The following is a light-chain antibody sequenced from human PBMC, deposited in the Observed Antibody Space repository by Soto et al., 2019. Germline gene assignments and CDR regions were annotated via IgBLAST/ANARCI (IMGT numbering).Light chain of an antibody. V-gene: IGLV3-21*04. CDR2: YDS. J-gene: IGLJ2*01. Sequence: SYELTQPPSVSVAPGKTARITCGGNNIGSKSVHWYQQKPGQAPVLVSYYDSDRPSGIPERFSGSNSGNTATLTISRVEAGDEADYYCQVWDSSSVVFGGGTQLTVL. CDR3: QVWDSSSVV. CDR1: NIGSKS.